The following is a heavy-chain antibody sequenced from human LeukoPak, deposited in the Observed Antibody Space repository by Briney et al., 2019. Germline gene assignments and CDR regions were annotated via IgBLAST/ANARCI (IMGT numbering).Heavy chain of an antibody. V-gene: IGHV4-34*01. D-gene: IGHD4-17*01. CDR2: INHSGST. CDR3: ARDHGDGGWFDP. Sequence: SETLSLTCTISNGSISDDYWSWIRQPPGKGLEWIGEINHSGSTNYNASLKSRVTISVDTSKNQFSLKLSSVTAADTAVYYCARDHGDGGWFDPWGQGTLVTVSS. J-gene: IGHJ5*02. CDR1: NGSISDDY.